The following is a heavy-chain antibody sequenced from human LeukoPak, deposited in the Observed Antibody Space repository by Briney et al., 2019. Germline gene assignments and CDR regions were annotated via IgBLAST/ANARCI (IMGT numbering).Heavy chain of an antibody. Sequence: ASVTVSCKTSGYTFTGYYIHWVRQAPGQGLEWMGWISPNGGATNYAEKFQGRVTMATDRSTNTAYMDLSRLTSVDTAVYYCARGHYDRENWLDPWGQGTLVTVSS. D-gene: IGHD3-9*01. CDR1: GYTFTGYY. CDR3: ARGHYDRENWLDP. J-gene: IGHJ5*02. V-gene: IGHV1-2*02. CDR2: ISPNGGAT.